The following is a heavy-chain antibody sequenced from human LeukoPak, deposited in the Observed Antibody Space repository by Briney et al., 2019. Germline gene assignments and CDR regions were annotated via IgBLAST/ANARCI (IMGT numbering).Heavy chain of an antibody. J-gene: IGHJ6*03. V-gene: IGHV3-7*01. D-gene: IGHD6-13*01. CDR1: GFTFSSYW. Sequence: TGGSLRLSCAASGFTFSSYWMSWVRQAPGKGREWVANIKQDGSEKYYVDSVKGRFTISRDNAKNSLYLQMNSLRAEDTAVYYCARALLSSWYYYYYMDVWGKGTTVTVSS. CDR2: IKQDGSEK. CDR3: ARALLSSWYYYYYMDV.